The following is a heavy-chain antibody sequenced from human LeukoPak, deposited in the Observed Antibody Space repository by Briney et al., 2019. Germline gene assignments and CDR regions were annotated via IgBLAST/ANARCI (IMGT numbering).Heavy chain of an antibody. V-gene: IGHV4-59*01. CDR3: ARFISWGGFDY. J-gene: IGHJ4*02. CDR1: GGSISYYY. CDR2: IYYSGGT. D-gene: IGHD3-10*01. Sequence: SETLSLTCTVSGGSISYYYWSWIRQPPGKGLEWMAYIYYSGGTNYNPSLKSRLTISVDTSKNQLSLKLTSVTAADTAVYYCARFISWGGFDYWGQGTLVTVSS.